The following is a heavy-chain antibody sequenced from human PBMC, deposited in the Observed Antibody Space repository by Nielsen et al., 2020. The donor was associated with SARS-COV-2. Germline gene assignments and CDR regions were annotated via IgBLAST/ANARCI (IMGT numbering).Heavy chain of an antibody. V-gene: IGHV3-74*01. CDR1: GFTFSDYY. J-gene: IGHJ4*02. CDR3: VRVRDDGHYYDSGPFDY. D-gene: IGHD3-10*01. CDR2: INTDGSRT. Sequence: GESLKISCAASGFTFSDYYMFWIRQAPGKGLMWVSRINTDGSRTAYADSVKGRFTISRDNARDTVYLQLNSLSADDTAVYYCVRVRDDGHYYDSGPFDYWGQGALVTVSS.